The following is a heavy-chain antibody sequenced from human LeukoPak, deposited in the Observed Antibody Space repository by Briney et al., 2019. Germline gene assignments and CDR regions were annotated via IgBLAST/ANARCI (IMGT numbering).Heavy chain of an antibody. D-gene: IGHD4-23*01. CDR1: GGTFSSYA. CDR2: IIPIFGIA. J-gene: IGHJ4*02. V-gene: IGHV1-69*04. Sequence: SVKVSCKAPGGTFSSYAISWVRQAPGQGLEWMGRIIPIFGIANYAQKFQGRVTITADKSTSTAYMELSSLRSEDTAVYYCARGRSYGGNSHFDYWGQGTLVTVSS. CDR3: ARGRSYGGNSHFDY.